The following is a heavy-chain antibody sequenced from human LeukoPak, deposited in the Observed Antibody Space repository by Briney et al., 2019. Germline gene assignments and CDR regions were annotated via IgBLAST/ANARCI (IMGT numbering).Heavy chain of an antibody. CDR2: IIPIFGTA. Sequence: SVKVSCKASGGTFSSYAISWVRQAPGQGLEWMGGIIPIFGTANYAQKFQGRVTITADESTSTAYMELSSLRSEDTAVYYCAREYCSSTSCYPYYFDYWGQGTLVTVSS. J-gene: IGHJ4*02. CDR1: GGTFSSYA. CDR3: AREYCSSTSCYPYYFDY. D-gene: IGHD2-2*01. V-gene: IGHV1-69*13.